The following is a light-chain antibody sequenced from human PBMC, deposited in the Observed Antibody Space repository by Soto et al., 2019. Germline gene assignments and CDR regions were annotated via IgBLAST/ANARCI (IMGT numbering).Light chain of an antibody. CDR1: QSVSSSY. CDR2: GAS. CDR3: QQYGSSPWT. V-gene: IGKV3-20*01. J-gene: IGKJ1*01. Sequence: EIVLTQSPVTLSLSPGERATLSCRASQSVSSSYLAWYQQIPGQAPRLLIYGASSRATGIPDRFSGSGSGTDFTLTISRLEPADFAVYYCQQYGSSPWTVGQGTKVDTK.